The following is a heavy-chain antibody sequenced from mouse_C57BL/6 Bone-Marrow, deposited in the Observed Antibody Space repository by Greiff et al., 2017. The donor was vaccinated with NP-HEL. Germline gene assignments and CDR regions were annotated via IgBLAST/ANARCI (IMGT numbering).Heavy chain of an antibody. CDR3: ARSPYDDDKYLDV. J-gene: IGHJ1*03. CDR1: GYAFTSSW. CDR2: IYPGDGDT. Sequence: VQLQQSGPELVKPGASVKISCKASGYAFTSSWMHWVKQRPGQGLEWIGWIYPGDGDTKYNGKFKGKATLTADKSSSTAYMQLSSLTSEDSAVYFCARSPYDDDKYLDVWGTGTTVTVSS. D-gene: IGHD2-4*01. V-gene: IGHV1-82*01.